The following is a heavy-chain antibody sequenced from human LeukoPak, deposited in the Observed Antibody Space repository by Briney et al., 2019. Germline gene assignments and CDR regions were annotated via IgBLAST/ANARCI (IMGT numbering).Heavy chain of an antibody. CDR1: GYTFTAYY. CDR2: INPNSGGT. J-gene: IGHJ4*02. V-gene: IGHV1-2*02. D-gene: IGHD4-11*01. CDR3: ARDAIVRDYSYSDY. Sequence: GASVKVSCKASGYTFTAYYIHWVRQVPGQGLQWMGWINPNSGGTNYPQKFQGRVTMTTDTSISTAYMELSSLRSDDTAAYFCARDAIVRDYSYSDYWGQGTLVTVSS.